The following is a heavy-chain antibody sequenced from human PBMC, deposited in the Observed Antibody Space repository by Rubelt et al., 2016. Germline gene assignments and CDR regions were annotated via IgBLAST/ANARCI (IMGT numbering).Heavy chain of an antibody. CDR3: AKDPGSSAFYFDS. D-gene: IGHD6-6*01. CDR1: GFIFSGYA. CDR2: VSNDGINA. Sequence: VQLVESGGGLVQPGGSLRLSCAASGFIFSGYAMHWVRQAPGKGLQWLAIVSNDGINADYADAVPGRFTVSRDNSKNTLYLQMDSLGAEDTAIYYCAKDPGSSAFYFDSWGQGTLVSVSS. V-gene: IGHV3-30*01. J-gene: IGHJ4*02.